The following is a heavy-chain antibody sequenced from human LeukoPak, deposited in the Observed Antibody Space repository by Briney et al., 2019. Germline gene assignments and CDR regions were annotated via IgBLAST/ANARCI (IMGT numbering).Heavy chain of an antibody. D-gene: IGHD2-21*01. Sequence: RGGLRVSCVASLFTFITYRMSWVRPAPGRGVEWVANINEDGWAQHYMHSVGGGVTISRDNDTNSLYLQVNTLRPEDTAVYYCATHNLFLFEYWGQRTLVTVRS. J-gene: IGHJ4*02. CDR2: INEDGWAQ. V-gene: IGHV3-7*01. CDR3: ATHNLFLFEY. CDR1: LFTFITYR.